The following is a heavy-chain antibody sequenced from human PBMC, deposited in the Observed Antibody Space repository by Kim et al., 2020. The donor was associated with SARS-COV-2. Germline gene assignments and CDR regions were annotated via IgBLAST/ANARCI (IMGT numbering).Heavy chain of an antibody. V-gene: IGHV1-8*02. D-gene: IGHD3-16*01. CDR2: MNPDTGNT. CDR3: AAQGENGGRTAGGFYYG. J-gene: IGHJ6*01. CDR1: GYTFTSNN. Sequence: ASVKVSCRASGYTFTSNNINWVRQASGQGLEWMGWMNPDTGNTGYAQRLKGRVTMTGNPSTSTAYMELNSLRSDDTAVYYCAAQGENGGRTAGGFYYG.